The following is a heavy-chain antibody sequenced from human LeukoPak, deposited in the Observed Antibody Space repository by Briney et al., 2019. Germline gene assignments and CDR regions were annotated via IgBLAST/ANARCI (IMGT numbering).Heavy chain of an antibody. CDR1: GGSISSYY. D-gene: IGHD5-12*01. J-gene: IGHJ4*02. CDR3: ARKDPGYSGYSDFDY. V-gene: IGHV4-59*01. CDR2: IHYSGTT. Sequence: SETLSLTCTVSGGSISSYYWSWIRQPPGKGLEWIGYIHYSGTTNYNPSLKSRVTISVDTSKNQFSLKLSSVTAADTAVYYCARKDPGYSGYSDFDYWGQGTLVTVSS.